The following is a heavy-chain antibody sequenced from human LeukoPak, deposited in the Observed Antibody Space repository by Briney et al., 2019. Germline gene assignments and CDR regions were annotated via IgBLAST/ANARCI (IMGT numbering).Heavy chain of an antibody. CDR1: GFTVSSNY. D-gene: IGHD3-10*01. Sequence: GGSLRLSCAASGFTVSSNYMSWVRQAPGRGLEWVSVIYSVGSTYYADSVKGRFTISRDNSKNTLFLQMNSLRAGDTAVYYCARGTVTMVDYWGQGTLVTVSS. J-gene: IGHJ4*02. V-gene: IGHV3-66*01. CDR3: ARGTVTMVDY. CDR2: IYSVGST.